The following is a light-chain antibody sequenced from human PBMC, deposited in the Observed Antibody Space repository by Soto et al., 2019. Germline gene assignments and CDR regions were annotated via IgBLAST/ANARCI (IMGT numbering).Light chain of an antibody. CDR3: SSFTTSTTYV. CDR1: SSDVGGYNS. J-gene: IGLJ1*01. Sequence: QSARTQPASVSGSPGQSITISCTGTSSDVGGYNSVSWYQQHPGKAPKLMIYEVSHRPSGVSNRFSGSQSANTASLTISGLQAEDEADYYCSSFTTSTTYVFGTGTKVTVL. V-gene: IGLV2-14*01. CDR2: EVS.